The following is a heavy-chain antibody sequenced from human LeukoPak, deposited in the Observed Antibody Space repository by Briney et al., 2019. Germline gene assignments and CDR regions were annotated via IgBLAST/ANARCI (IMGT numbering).Heavy chain of an antibody. V-gene: IGHV4-34*01. CDR1: GGSFSGYY. CDR3: AKPVRGALSR. J-gene: IGHJ4*02. Sequence: SETLSLTCAVYGGSFSGYYWSWIRQPPGKGLEWIGEINHSGSTSYNPSLKSRVTISVDTSKNQFSLKLSSVTAADTAVYYCAKPVRGALSRWGQGTLVTVSS. D-gene: IGHD3-10*01. CDR2: INHSGST.